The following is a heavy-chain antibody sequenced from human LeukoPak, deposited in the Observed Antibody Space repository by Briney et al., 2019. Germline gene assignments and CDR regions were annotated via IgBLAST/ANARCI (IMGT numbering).Heavy chain of an antibody. Sequence: SETLSLTCAVYGGSFSGYYWSWIRQPPGKGLEWIGYIYYSGSTNYNPSLKSRVTISVDTSKNQFSLKLSSVTAADTAVYYCARFDILTGTALHYWGQGTLVTVSS. V-gene: IGHV4-59*01. CDR3: ARFDILTGTALHY. CDR2: IYYSGST. CDR1: GGSFSGYY. D-gene: IGHD3-9*01. J-gene: IGHJ4*02.